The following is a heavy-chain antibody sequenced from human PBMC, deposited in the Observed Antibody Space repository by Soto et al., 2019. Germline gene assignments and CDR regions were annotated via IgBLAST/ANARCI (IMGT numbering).Heavy chain of an antibody. J-gene: IGHJ3*02. V-gene: IGHV3-74*01. Sequence: GGSLRLSCAVSGFTFSTYWMHWVRQAPGKGLVWVSHINSDGSSTSYADSVKGRFTISRDNAKNTVHLQMNSLRAEDTAVYYCIRDQSSGRYHNAFDIWGQGTMVTVSS. D-gene: IGHD6-19*01. CDR3: IRDQSSGRYHNAFDI. CDR1: GFTFSTYW. CDR2: INSDGSST.